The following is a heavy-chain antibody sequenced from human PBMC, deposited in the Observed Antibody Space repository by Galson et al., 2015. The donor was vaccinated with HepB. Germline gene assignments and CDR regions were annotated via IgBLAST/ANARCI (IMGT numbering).Heavy chain of an antibody. CDR2: IHYSGST. CDR3: ARRGRELNMDV. D-gene: IGHD3-10*01. CDR1: GGSINTYY. J-gene: IGHJ6*04. V-gene: IGHV4-59*08. Sequence: ETLSLTCTVSGGSINTYYWSWLRPPPGKGLEWIGFIHYSGSTNYAPSLKGRVTMSVDTSKNQFSLKVNSVTAADAAVYFCARRGRELNMDVWGKGTMVTVAS.